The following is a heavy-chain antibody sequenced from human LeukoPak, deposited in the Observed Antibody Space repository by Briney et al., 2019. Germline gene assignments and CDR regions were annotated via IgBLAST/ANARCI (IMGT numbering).Heavy chain of an antibody. CDR1: GFTVSYNY. CDR3: ASVTMVRGPHFDY. J-gene: IGHJ4*02. Sequence: GGSLRLSCAASGFTVSYNYMSWVRQAPGKGLEWVSVIYSGGSTYYADSVKGRFTISRDSFKNTVSLQMSSLRAEDTAVYYCASVTMVRGPHFDYWGQGTLVTVSS. CDR2: IYSGGST. V-gene: IGHV3-53*01. D-gene: IGHD3-10*01.